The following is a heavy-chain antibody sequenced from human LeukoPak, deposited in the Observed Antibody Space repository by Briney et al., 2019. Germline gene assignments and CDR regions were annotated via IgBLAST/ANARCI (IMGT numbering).Heavy chain of an antibody. Sequence: SETLSLTCAVYGGSFSAHYWNWIRQVPGKGLEWIGGVNHSGSTNTNPSLKGRATLSLDTSKNQFSLKLTSVTAADTAVYYCARGSKAAPGTFDYWGQGTLVTVSS. CDR3: ARGSKAAPGTFDY. CDR1: GGSFSAHY. V-gene: IGHV4-34*04. CDR2: VNHSGST. J-gene: IGHJ4*02. D-gene: IGHD6-13*01.